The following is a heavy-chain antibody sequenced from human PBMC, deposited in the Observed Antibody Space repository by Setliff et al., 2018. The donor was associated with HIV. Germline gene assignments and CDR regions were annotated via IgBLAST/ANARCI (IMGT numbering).Heavy chain of an antibody. D-gene: IGHD2-8*01. CDR2: ISAYNGNT. V-gene: IGHV1-18*01. Sequence: ASVKVSCKASGYTFTNYGINWVRQAPGQGLEWMGWISAYNGNTNHAQKLQGRVTMTTDTSTSTAYMELRSLRSDDTAVYYCARGYCTNAVCSDAFDIWGQGTMVTV. CDR3: ARGYCTNAVCSDAFDI. J-gene: IGHJ3*02. CDR1: GYTFTNYG.